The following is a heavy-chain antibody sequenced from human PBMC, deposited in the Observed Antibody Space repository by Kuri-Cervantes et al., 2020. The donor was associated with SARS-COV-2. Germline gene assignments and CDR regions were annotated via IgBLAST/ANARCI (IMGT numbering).Heavy chain of an antibody. J-gene: IGHJ6*03. CDR3: ARRAYGEQVDYYYMDV. V-gene: IGHV5-51*01. CDR1: GYSFTNYW. D-gene: IGHD4-17*01. Sequence: GGSLRLSCKGSGYSFTNYWIAWVRQRPGKGLEWMGIIYPGDSDTKYSPSFQGQVTISADKSISTAFLQWSSLKASDTAMYYCARRAYGEQVDYYYMDVWGKGPRSPSP. CDR2: IYPGDSDT.